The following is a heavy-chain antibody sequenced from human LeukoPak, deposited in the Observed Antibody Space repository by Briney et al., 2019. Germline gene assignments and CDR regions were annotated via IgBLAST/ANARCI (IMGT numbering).Heavy chain of an antibody. CDR1: GFTVSSNY. CDR2: ISSSSSYI. D-gene: IGHD1-26*01. J-gene: IGHJ4*02. V-gene: IGHV3-21*04. CDR3: AKDGKNFFDY. Sequence: GGSLRLSCAVSGFTVSSNYMSWVRQAPGKGLEWVSSISSSSSYIYYADSVKGRFTISRDNAKNSLYLQMNSLRAEDTALYYCAKDGKNFFDYWGQGTLVTVSS.